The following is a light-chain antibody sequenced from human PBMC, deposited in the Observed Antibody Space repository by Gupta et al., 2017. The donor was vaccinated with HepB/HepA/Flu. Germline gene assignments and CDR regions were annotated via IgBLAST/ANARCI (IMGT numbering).Light chain of an antibody. Sequence: SSVLTQPPSVSVAPGKTARITCGGNNIGSKSVHWYQQKPGQAPVVVIYYDDDRPSGIPERFSGSNSGNTATLTISRVEGGDEADYYCQVWDSSSDHWVFGGGTELTVL. V-gene: IGLV3-21*04. CDR2: YDD. CDR3: QVWDSSSDHWV. CDR1: NIGSKS. J-gene: IGLJ3*02.